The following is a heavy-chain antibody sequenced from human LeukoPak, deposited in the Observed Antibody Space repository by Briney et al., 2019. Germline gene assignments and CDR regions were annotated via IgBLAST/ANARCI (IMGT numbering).Heavy chain of an antibody. V-gene: IGHV3-23*01. CDR3: ARDLALDSGYDSGFAY. J-gene: IGHJ4*02. D-gene: IGHD5-12*01. CDR2: ITDSGRKP. Sequence: GGSLRLSCAASGLTFSNYAMNWVRQASGKGLEWVSGITDSGRKPYYADSVKGRFSISRDNSRNTVYLQMNSLRAEDTAVYYCARDLALDSGYDSGFAYWGQGTLVTVSS. CDR1: GLTFSNYA.